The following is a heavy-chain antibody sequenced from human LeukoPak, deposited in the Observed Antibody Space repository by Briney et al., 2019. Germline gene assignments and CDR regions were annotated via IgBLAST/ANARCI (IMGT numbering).Heavy chain of an antibody. CDR1: GYTFTKYA. D-gene: IGHD6-6*01. J-gene: IGHJ5*02. CDR2: ISAYNGNT. V-gene: IGHV1-18*01. Sequence: ASVKVSCKASGYTFTKYAISWVRQAPGQGLEWMGWISAYNGNTNYAQKLQGRVTMTTDTSTSTAYMELRSLRSDDTAVYYCARVRRDCIAARIGCWFDPWGQGTLVTVSS. CDR3: ARVRRDCIAARIGCWFDP.